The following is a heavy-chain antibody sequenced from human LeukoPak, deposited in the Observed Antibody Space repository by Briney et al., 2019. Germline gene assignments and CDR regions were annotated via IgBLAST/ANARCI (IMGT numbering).Heavy chain of an antibody. CDR3: ARDGSGSYYNNWFDP. J-gene: IGHJ5*02. D-gene: IGHD3-10*01. CDR1: GYTFTSYY. V-gene: IGHV1-46*03. CDR2: INPSGGST. Sequence: RASVKVSCKASGYTFTSYYMHWVRQAPGQGLEWMGIINPSGGSTSYAQKFQGRVTMTRDTSTSTVYMELSSLRSEDTAVDYCARDGSGSYYNNWFDPWGQGTLVTVSS.